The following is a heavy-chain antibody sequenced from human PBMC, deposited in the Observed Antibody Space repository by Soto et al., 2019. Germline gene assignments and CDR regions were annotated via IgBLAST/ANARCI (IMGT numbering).Heavy chain of an antibody. V-gene: IGHV1-18*01. Sequence: ASVKVSCKASGYTFTSYGISWVRQAPGQGLEWMGWINPFDGNRNFAQKFQGRVTMTRDTSTSTVYMEVRSLRSEDTAVYYCSRVDPGETSPFDHWGQGTLVTVSS. CDR3: SRVDPGETSPFDH. CDR1: GYTFTSYG. D-gene: IGHD3-10*01. J-gene: IGHJ4*02. CDR2: INPFDGNR.